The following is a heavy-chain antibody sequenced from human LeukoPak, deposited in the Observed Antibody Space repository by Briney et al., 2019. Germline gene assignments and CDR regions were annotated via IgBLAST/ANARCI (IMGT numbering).Heavy chain of an antibody. D-gene: IGHD5-12*01. CDR2: ISNDGSNK. Sequence: PGGSLRLSCAASGFTFSSYGMQWVRQAPDKGLEWVAAISNDGSNKYYADSMEGRFTISRDNSKNTLYLQMNSLRTEDTAVYYCAKVDIVATIDAGRLVDYWGQGTLVTVSS. J-gene: IGHJ4*02. V-gene: IGHV3-30*18. CDR3: AKVDIVATIDAGRLVDY. CDR1: GFTFSSYG.